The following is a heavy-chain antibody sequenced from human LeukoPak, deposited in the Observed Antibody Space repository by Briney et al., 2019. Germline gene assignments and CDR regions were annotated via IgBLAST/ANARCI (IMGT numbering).Heavy chain of an antibody. Sequence: GGSLRLSCAASGFTFSSYGMHWVRQAPGKGLEWVAVIWYDGSNKYFADSVKGRFTISRDNSKNTLYLQMNSLSAEDTAVYYCTRRPQGTIIDYWGQGTLVTVSS. D-gene: IGHD2-2*01. V-gene: IGHV3-33*08. CDR2: IWYDGSNK. CDR1: GFTFSSYG. CDR3: TRRPQGTIIDY. J-gene: IGHJ4*02.